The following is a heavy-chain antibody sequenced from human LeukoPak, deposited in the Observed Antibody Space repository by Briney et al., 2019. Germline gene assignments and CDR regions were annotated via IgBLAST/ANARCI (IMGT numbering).Heavy chain of an antibody. V-gene: IGHV3-64*01. D-gene: IGHD6-6*01. Sequence: GGSLRLSCAVSGITFKNYAMQWVRQTPGKGLEYVAAISSSGTTYYGKSVEGRFIMSRDNSKSTLYLQMGGLRTEDTGIYYCARDGTARNDYWGQGTLVTVSS. J-gene: IGHJ4*02. CDR2: ISSSGTT. CDR3: ARDGTARNDY. CDR1: GITFKNYA.